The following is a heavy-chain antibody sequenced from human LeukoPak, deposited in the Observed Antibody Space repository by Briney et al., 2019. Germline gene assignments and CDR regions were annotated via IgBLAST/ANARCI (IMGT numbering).Heavy chain of an antibody. CDR1: GCSFSSSSYY. CDR3: ARRPSGYSGYDPHFFDY. J-gene: IGHJ4*02. V-gene: IGHV4-39*01. Sequence: SETLSLTCTDSGCSFSSSSYYWGWIRQPPGKGLEWIGSIYYSGSTYYNPSLRSRVTISVDTSKNQFSLQLSSVTAADTAVYYCARRPSGYSGYDPHFFDYWGQGTLVTVSS. CDR2: IYYSGST. D-gene: IGHD5-12*01.